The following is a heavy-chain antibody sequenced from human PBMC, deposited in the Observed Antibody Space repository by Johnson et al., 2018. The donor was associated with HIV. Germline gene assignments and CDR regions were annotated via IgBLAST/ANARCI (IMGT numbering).Heavy chain of an antibody. CDR1: GFTVNSNY. CDR3: ASSITGAHRGAFDI. CDR2: IYSGGST. D-gene: IGHD1-20*01. Sequence: MLLVESGGGLVQPGGSLRLSCAASGFTVNSNYMSWVRQAPGKGLEWVSVIYSGGSTYYADSVKGRFTISRDNSKNTLYLQMNSLRAGDTAVYYCASSITGAHRGAFDIWGQGTMVTVSS. J-gene: IGHJ3*02. V-gene: IGHV3-66*01.